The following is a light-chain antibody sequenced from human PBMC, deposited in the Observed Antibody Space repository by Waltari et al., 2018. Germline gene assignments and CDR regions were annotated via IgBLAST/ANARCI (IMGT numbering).Light chain of an antibody. CDR3: QSYDSSLSGSV. CDR2: GNS. CDR1: SSNIGAGYD. J-gene: IGLJ2*01. Sequence: QSGLTQPPSVSGAPGQRVTISCTGSSSNIGAGYDVNWYQLLPGTAPKLLIYGNSNRPSGVPDRFSGSKSGTSASLAITGLQAEDEADYYCQSYDSSLSGSVFGGGTKLTVL. V-gene: IGLV1-40*01.